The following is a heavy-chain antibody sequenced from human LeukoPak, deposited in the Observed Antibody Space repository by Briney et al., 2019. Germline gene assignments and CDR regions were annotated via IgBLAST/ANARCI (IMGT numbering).Heavy chain of an antibody. D-gene: IGHD2-2*02. CDR3: ARAGDEYCSSTSRYNPKLLFYYYYGMDV. CDR1: GYTFTSYD. J-gene: IGHJ6*02. V-gene: IGHV1-8*01. Sequence: ASVKVSCKASGYTFTSYDINWVRQATGQGLEWMGWMDPNSGNTGYAQKFQGRVTMTRNTSISTAYMELSSLRSEDTAVYYCARAGDEYCSSTSRYNPKLLFYYYYGMDVWGQGTTVTVSS. CDR2: MDPNSGNT.